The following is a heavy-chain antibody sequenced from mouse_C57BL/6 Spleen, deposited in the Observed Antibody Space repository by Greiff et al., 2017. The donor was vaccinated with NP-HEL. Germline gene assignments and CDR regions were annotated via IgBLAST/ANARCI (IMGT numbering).Heavy chain of an antibody. D-gene: IGHD2-5*01. CDR3: ARGTWYYSNSGAMDY. CDR2: IYPGSGST. CDR1: GYTFTSYW. V-gene: IGHV1-55*01. J-gene: IGHJ4*01. Sequence: QVQLQQPGAELVKPGASVKMSCKASGYTFTSYWITWVKQRLGQGLEWIGDIYPGSGSTNYNEKFKSKATLTVDTSSSTAYMQLSSLTSEDSAVYYCARGTWYYSNSGAMDYWGQGTSVTVSS.